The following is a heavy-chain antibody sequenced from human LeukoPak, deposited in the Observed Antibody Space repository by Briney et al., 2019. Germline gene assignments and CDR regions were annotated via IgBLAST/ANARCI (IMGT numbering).Heavy chain of an antibody. D-gene: IGHD2-8*02. J-gene: IGHJ5*02. Sequence: GESLKISCQGSGYNFANYWVAWVRQMPGKGLEWMGIIHPDKSDIRYSPSFQGQVTISADKSISTAYLQWSSLKASDTAIYYCARTPTGFPNWFDPWGQGNMVTVSS. CDR1: GYNFANYW. CDR2: IHPDKSDI. CDR3: ARTPTGFPNWFDP. V-gene: IGHV5-51*01.